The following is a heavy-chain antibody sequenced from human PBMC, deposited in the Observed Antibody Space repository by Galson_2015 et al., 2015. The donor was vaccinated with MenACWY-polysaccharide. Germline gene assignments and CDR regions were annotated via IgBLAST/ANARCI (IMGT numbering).Heavy chain of an antibody. D-gene: IGHD2-2*02. CDR1: GYSISSGYY. V-gene: IGHV4-38-2*01. CDR2: IFYSGDT. Sequence: ETLSLTCAVPGYSISSGYYWGWIRQPPGKGLEWIGSIFYSGDTYYNPSLKSRVTISVDTSKNQFSLKLSSVTAADTAVYYCARYCSTASCYNYFDYWGQGTLITVSS. CDR3: ARYCSTASCYNYFDY. J-gene: IGHJ4*02.